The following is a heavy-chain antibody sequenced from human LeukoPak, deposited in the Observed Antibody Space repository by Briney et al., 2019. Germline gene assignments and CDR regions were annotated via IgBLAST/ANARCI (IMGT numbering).Heavy chain of an antibody. CDR2: IYHSGSA. J-gene: IGHJ4*02. CDR1: GYSISSGYY. V-gene: IGHV4-38-2*01. Sequence: PSETLSLTCAVSGYSISSGYYWAWIRQPPGKGLEWIGNIYHSGSAYYNPSLKSRVTISVDTSKNQFSLKLSSVTAADTAIYYCARVVPAATLDYWGQGTLVTVSS. CDR3: ARVVPAATLDY. D-gene: IGHD2-2*01.